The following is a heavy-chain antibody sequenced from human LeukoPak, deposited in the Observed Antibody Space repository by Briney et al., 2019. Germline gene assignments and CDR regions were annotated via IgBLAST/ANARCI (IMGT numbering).Heavy chain of an antibody. CDR1: GGSISSTNYY. CDR3: ARVYYYDSSGYYYYFDY. J-gene: IGHJ4*02. D-gene: IGHD3-22*01. V-gene: IGHV4-39*01. CDR2: IYYSGIT. Sequence: PSETLSLTCSVSGGSISSTNYYWGWLRQPPGKGLEWIGTIYYSGITYYNPSLKSRVTMSVDTSKNQFSLKLSSVTAADTAVFYCARVYYYDSSGYYYYFDYWGQGTLVTVSS.